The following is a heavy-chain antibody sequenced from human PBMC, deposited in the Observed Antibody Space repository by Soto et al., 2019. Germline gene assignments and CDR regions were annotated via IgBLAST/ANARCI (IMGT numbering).Heavy chain of an antibody. CDR2: IRQDGGAQ. CDR3: VRGGHGSGSYLGSY. J-gene: IGHJ4*02. CDR1: GFTFTTNW. V-gene: IGHV3-7*03. Sequence: EVQLVESGGGLAQPGGSLRLSCVASGFTFTTNWMSWVRQAPGKGLEWVANIRQDGGAQYYVDSVKGRFTISRDNAKNSVYLQMDSLRAEDTAVYYCVRGGHGSGSYLGSYWGQGFLVTVSS. D-gene: IGHD3-10*01.